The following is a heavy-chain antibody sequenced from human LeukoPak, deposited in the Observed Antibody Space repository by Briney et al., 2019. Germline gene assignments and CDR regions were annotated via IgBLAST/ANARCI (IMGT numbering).Heavy chain of an antibody. V-gene: IGHV1-18*01. CDR2: ISAYNGNT. CDR1: GYTFTSYG. CDR3: ARWAGYCSSTSCYTFYYYYGMDV. Sequence: ASMKVSCKASGYTFTSYGISWVRQAPGQGLEWMGWISAYNGNTNYAQKLQGRVTMTTDTSTSTAYMELRSLRSDDTAVYYCARWAGYCSSTSCYTFYYYYGMDVWGQGTTVTVSS. D-gene: IGHD2-2*02. J-gene: IGHJ6*02.